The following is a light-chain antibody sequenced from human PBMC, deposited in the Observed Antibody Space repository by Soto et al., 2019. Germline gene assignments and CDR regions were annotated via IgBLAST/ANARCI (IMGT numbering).Light chain of an antibody. J-gene: IGLJ3*02. CDR1: TRNIANNY. V-gene: IGLV6-57*02. CDR2: EGK. Sequence: NFMLTQPHSVWESPGKTITISCTGSTRNIANNYVQSYQQRPGSAPTIMIYEGKQRPAGVPDRFSGSTDGSSYSASPTISGLQTEDEADYYCQSYDSSFVMFGGGSKLTVL. CDR3: QSYDSSFVM.